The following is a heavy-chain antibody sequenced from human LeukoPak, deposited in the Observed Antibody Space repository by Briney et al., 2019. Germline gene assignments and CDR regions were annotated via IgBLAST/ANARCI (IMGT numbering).Heavy chain of an antibody. CDR1: GFTFNNYW. D-gene: IGHD3-10*01. V-gene: IGHV3-74*01. J-gene: IGHJ4*02. Sequence: GGSLRLSCAGSGFTFNNYWMHWVRQAPGKGLVWVSGINSDGSSTNYADSVKGRFTISRDNAKNTLFLQMDSLRDEDMAVYYCGLSMVRALSPDYWGQGTLVTVSS. CDR3: GLSMVRALSPDY. CDR2: INSDGSST.